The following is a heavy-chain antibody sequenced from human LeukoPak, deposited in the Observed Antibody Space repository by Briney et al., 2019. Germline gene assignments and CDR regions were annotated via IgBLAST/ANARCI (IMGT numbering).Heavy chain of an antibody. V-gene: IGHV1-2*04. CDR3: ASETFCSSTSCYLDV. CDR1: GYTFTDHY. J-gene: IGHJ6*04. CDR2: INPNSGGT. Sequence: ASVKVSCKASGYTFTDHYMHWVRQAPGQGLEWMGWINPNSGGTNYAQKFQGWVTMTRDTSISTAYMELSRLRSDDTAVYYCASETFCSSTSCYLDVWGKGTTVTVSS. D-gene: IGHD2-2*01.